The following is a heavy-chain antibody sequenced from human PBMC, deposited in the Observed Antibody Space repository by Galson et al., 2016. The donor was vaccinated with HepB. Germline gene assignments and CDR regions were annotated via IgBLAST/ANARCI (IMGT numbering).Heavy chain of an antibody. CDR2: VSGRGGG. J-gene: IGHJ6*03. V-gene: IGHV3-23*01. CDR3: AKGELQQPGSLYNDYYYMDV. CDR1: GFTFSTYG. Sequence: SLRLSCAASGFTFSTYGMSWVRQAPGKGLEWVSSVSGRGGGNYADSVKGRFTISRDNSEKTLYLHMNSLRVEDTALYYCAKGELQQPGSLYNDYYYMDVWGTGTTVTVSS. D-gene: IGHD6-13*01.